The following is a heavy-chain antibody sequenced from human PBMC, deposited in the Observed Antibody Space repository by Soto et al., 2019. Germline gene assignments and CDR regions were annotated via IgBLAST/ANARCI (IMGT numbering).Heavy chain of an antibody. V-gene: IGHV1-3*01. D-gene: IGHD3-9*01. Sequence: ASVKVSCKASGYTFTNYAMHWVRQAPGQRLEWMGWINAGNGNTKYSQKFQGRVTITRDTSASTAYMELSSLRSEDTAVYYCAREVPTTTYDILTGLDYYYYYGMDVWGQGTTVTVSS. J-gene: IGHJ6*02. CDR2: INAGNGNT. CDR3: AREVPTTTYDILTGLDYYYYYGMDV. CDR1: GYTFTNYA.